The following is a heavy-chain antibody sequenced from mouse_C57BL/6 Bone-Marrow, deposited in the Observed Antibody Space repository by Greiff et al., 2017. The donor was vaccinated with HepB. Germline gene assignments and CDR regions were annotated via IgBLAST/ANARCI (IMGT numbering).Heavy chain of an antibody. J-gene: IGHJ2*01. D-gene: IGHD1-1*01. CDR2: INPNNGGT. CDR3: ARRVITTVVRDY. Sequence: VQLQQSGPELVKPGASVKISCKASGYTFTDYYMNWVKQSHGKSLEWIGDINPNNGGTSYNQKFKGKATLTVDKSSSTAYMELRSLTSEDSAVYYCARRVITTVVRDYWGQGTTLTVSS. CDR1: GYTFTDYY. V-gene: IGHV1-26*01.